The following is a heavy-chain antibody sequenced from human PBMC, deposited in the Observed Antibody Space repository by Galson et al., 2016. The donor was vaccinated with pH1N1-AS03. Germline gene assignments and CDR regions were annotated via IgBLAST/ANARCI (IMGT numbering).Heavy chain of an antibody. Sequence: SLRLSCAASGFTFKNYAMSWVRQAPGKGLEWVSVISGIGTSTYYAASVKGRFSISRDNARNTLSLQMDGRRAEDTALYYCAKEGDEGAFDCWGQGTLVTVS. V-gene: IGHV3-23*01. J-gene: IGHJ4*02. CDR2: ISGIGTST. CDR1: GFTFKNYA. CDR3: AKEGDEGAFDC.